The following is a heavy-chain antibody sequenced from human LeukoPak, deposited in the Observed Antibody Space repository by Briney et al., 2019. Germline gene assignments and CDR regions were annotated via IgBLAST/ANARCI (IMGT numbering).Heavy chain of an antibody. V-gene: IGHV4-34*01. J-gene: IGHJ3*02. Sequence: SETLSLTCAVYGGSFSGYYWSWIRQPPGKGLEWIGEINHSGSTNYNPSLKSRVTISVDTSKNQFSLKLSSVTAADTAVYYCASPLHGGYHRLDAFDIWGQGTMVTVSS. CDR2: INHSGST. CDR1: GGSFSGYY. CDR3: ASPLHGGYHRLDAFDI. D-gene: IGHD4-17*01.